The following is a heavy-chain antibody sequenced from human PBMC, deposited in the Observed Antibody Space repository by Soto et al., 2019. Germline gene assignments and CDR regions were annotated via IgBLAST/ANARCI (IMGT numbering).Heavy chain of an antibody. V-gene: IGHV3-23*01. D-gene: IGHD2-21*01. CDR1: GFTFSNYG. CDR2: ISGSGDRA. CDR3: AKEMIASTFADFFDY. Sequence: PGGSLRLSCGASGFTFSNYGMTWVRQAPGKGLEWVSTISGSGDRAFYADPVKGRFTISRDNSKNTLYLQMNSLSAEDTAMYYCAKEMIASTFADFFDYWGQGILVTIPS. J-gene: IGHJ4*02.